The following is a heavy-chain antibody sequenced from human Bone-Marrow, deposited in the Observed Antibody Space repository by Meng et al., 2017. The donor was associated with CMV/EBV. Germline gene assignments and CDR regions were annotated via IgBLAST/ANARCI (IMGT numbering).Heavy chain of an antibody. V-gene: IGHV3-11*04. CDR3: ARGGDFSHSDY. D-gene: IGHD3-3*01. J-gene: IGHJ4*02. Sequence: LSLTCAASGFTFSNAWMSWVRQAPGKGLEWISYISNTGSSIYYADSLKGRFTISRDNAKNSLYLQMNSLRVEDTAVYYCARGGDFSHSDYWGQGTLVTVSS. CDR2: ISNTGSSI. CDR1: GFTFSNAW.